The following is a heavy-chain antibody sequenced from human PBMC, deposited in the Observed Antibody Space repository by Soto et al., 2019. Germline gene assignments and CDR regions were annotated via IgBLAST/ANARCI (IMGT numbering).Heavy chain of an antibody. D-gene: IGHD1-26*01. V-gene: IGHV4-59*11. CDR2: IFYSGNT. CDR3: ARDTRLEGATVGLYDF. CDR1: GGSISGHY. J-gene: IGHJ4*02. Sequence: SETLSLTCTVSGGSISGHYWTWIRQPPGKGPEWIGYIFYSGNTNYNPSLRSRVTISVDTSKNQFSLKVNSVTAADTAVYYCARDTRLEGATVGLYDFWGQGTLVTVSS.